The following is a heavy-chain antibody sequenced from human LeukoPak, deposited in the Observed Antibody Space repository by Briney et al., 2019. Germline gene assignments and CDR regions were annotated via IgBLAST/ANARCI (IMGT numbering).Heavy chain of an antibody. CDR2: ISGSGGST. J-gene: IGHJ4*02. V-gene: IGHV3-23*01. CDR3: AKDPTGPRGSY. CDR1: GFTFSSYA. Sequence: GGSLRLSCVASGFTFSSYAMSWVRQAPGKGLEWVSAISGSGGSTYYADSVKGRFTISRDNSKNTLYLQMNSLRAEDTAVYYCAKDPTGPRGSYWGQGTLVTVSS. D-gene: IGHD1-14*01.